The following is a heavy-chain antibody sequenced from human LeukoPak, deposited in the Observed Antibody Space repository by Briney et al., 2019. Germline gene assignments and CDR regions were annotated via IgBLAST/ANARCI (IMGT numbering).Heavy chain of an antibody. CDR2: ISSSSSYI. J-gene: IGHJ4*02. CDR1: GFTFSSYS. CDR3: ARARGDSSGYHMYYFDY. V-gene: IGHV3-21*04. D-gene: IGHD3-22*01. Sequence: GGSLRLSCAASGFTFSSYSMNWVRQAPGKGLEWVSSISSSSSYIYYADSVKGRFTISRDNSKNTLYLQMNSLRAEDTAVYYCARARGDSSGYHMYYFDYWGQGTLVTVSS.